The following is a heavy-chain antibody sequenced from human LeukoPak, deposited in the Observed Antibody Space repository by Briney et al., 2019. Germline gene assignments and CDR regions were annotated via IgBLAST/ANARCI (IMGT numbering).Heavy chain of an antibody. CDR2: IHYTGST. V-gene: IGHV4-59*01. D-gene: IGHD3-10*01. CDR1: GGSISSYY. CDR3: ARVEEGYGSGRRENYYYYYMDV. J-gene: IGHJ6*03. Sequence: PSETLSLTCTVSGGSISSYYWSWIRQPPGKGLEWIGYIHYTGSTNYNSSLKSRVTLSVDTSKNQFSLKLSSVTAADTAVYYCARVEEGYGSGRRENYYYYYMDVWGKGTTVTISS.